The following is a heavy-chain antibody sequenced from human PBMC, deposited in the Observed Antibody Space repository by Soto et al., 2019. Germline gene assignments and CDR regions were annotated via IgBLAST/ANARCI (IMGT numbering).Heavy chain of an antibody. J-gene: IGHJ3*02. V-gene: IGHV4-59*08. Sequence: QVQLQESGPGLVKPSETLSLTCTVSGGSISSYYWSWIRQPPGKGLEWIGYIYYSGSTNYNPSLKSRVTISVETSKNQFSLKLSSVTAADTAVYYCARHAKGTLTRDDAFDIWGQGTMVTVSS. CDR2: IYYSGST. CDR1: GGSISSYY. D-gene: IGHD7-27*01. CDR3: ARHAKGTLTRDDAFDI.